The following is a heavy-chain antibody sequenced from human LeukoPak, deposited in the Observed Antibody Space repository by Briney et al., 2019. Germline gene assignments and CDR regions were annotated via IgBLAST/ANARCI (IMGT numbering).Heavy chain of an antibody. V-gene: IGHV3-23*01. D-gene: IGHD6-19*01. CDR1: GFTFNSYA. J-gene: IGHJ4*02. Sequence: GGSLRLSCAASGFTFNSYAMSWVRQAPGKGLEWVSAISGSGGSTYYADSVKGRFTIYRENSKNTLYLQMNSLRADDMAVYYCAKAVDQWGYSSGWFDYWGQGTLVTVSS. CDR3: AKAVDQWGYSSGWFDY. CDR2: ISGSGGST.